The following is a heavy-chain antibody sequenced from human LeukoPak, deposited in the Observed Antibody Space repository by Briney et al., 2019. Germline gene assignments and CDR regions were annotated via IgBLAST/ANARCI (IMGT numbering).Heavy chain of an antibody. V-gene: IGHV1-18*01. CDR1: GYTFTSYG. D-gene: IGHD4-17*01. Sequence: ASVKVSCKASGYTFTSYGISWVRQAPGQGLEWMGWISAYNGNTNYAQKLQGRVTMTTDTSTSTAYMELRSLRSDDTAVYYCASRGPDYGDNYYYYYMDVWGKGTTVTVSS. CDR3: ASRGPDYGDNYYYYYMDV. CDR2: ISAYNGNT. J-gene: IGHJ6*03.